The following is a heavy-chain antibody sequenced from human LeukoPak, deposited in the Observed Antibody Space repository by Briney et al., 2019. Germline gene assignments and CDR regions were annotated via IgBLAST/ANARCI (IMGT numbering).Heavy chain of an antibody. CDR2: INHSGST. Sequence: MSSETLSLTCAVYGGSFSGYYWSWIRQPPGKGLEWIGEINHSGSTNYNPSLKSRVTISVDTSKNQFSLKLSSVTAADTAVYYCARVAQLWLLGYYYGMDVWGQGTTVTVSS. J-gene: IGHJ6*02. D-gene: IGHD5-18*01. CDR3: ARVAQLWLLGYYYGMDV. V-gene: IGHV4-34*01. CDR1: GGSFSGYY.